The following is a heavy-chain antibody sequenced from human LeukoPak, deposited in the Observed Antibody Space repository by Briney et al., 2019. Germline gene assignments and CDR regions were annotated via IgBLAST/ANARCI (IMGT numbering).Heavy chain of an antibody. J-gene: IGHJ3*02. V-gene: IGHV4-39*07. D-gene: IGHD6-19*01. CDR3: ARDPSSGWFPASFGFDI. CDR1: GGSISSSSYY. Sequence: PSETLSLTCTVSGGSISSSSYYWGWIRQPPGKGLEWIGSINYSGSTYYNPSLKSRVTISVDTSKNQFSLKLSSVTAADTAVYYCARDPSSGWFPASFGFDIWGQGTMVTVSS. CDR2: INYSGST.